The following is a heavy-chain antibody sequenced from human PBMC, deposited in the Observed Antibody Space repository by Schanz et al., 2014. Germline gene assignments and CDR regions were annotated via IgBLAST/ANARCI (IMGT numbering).Heavy chain of an antibody. CDR1: GFTFSRFG. D-gene: IGHD2-21*01. J-gene: IGHJ3*01. V-gene: IGHV3-33*06. CDR3: TKGLLPVRALADVFDV. Sequence: QVQLVESGGGVVRPGRSLRLSCATSGFTFSRFGMHWVRQAPGKGLEWVAVIRYDGRNKNFVESVKGRFTISRDNSKNILTMQMSSLRAEDTALYYCTKGLLPVRALADVFDVWGQGTMVTVSP. CDR2: IRYDGRNK.